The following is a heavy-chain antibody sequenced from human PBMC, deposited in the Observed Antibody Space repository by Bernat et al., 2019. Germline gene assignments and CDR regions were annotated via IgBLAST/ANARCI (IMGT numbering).Heavy chain of an antibody. V-gene: IGHV1-46*03. CDR1: GYTFTSYY. CDR3: ASDGMATMYYFDY. CDR2: INPSGGST. D-gene: IGHD5-24*01. J-gene: IGHJ4*02. Sequence: QVQLVQSGAEVKKPGASVKVSCKASGYTFTSYYMHWVRQAPGQGLEWMGIINPSGGSTSYAQKFQGRVTMTRDTSTSTVYMEPSSLRSEDTAVYYCASDGMATMYYFDYWGQGTLVTVSS.